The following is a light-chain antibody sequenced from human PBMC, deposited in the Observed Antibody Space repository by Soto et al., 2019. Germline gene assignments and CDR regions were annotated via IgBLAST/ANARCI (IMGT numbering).Light chain of an antibody. CDR3: SSYAGSNNLHVL. CDR1: SSDVGGYEY. CDR2: EVI. Sequence: QSVLTQPPSASGSPGQSVTISCTGSSSDVGGYEYVSWYQRHPGKAPKLIIYEVIKRPSGVPDRFSGSKSGNTASLTVSGLQAEDEADYYCSSYAGSNNLHVLFGGGTKVTVL. V-gene: IGLV2-8*01. J-gene: IGLJ2*01.